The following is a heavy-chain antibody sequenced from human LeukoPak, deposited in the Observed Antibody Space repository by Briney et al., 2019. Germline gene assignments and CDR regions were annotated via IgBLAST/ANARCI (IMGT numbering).Heavy chain of an antibody. CDR3: ARGPVDSSGWYGGYYFDY. V-gene: IGHV6-1*01. J-gene: IGHJ4*02. Sequence: SQTLSLTCAISGDSVSSNSAAWNGIRQSPSRGLEWLGRTYYRSKWYNDYAESVKSRITINPDTSKNQFSLQLNSVTPEDTAVYYCARGPVDSSGWYGGYYFDYWGQGTLVTVSS. D-gene: IGHD6-19*01. CDR2: TYYRSKWYN. CDR1: GDSVSSNSAA.